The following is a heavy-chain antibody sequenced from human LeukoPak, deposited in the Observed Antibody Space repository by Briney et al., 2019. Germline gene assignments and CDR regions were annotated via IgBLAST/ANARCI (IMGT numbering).Heavy chain of an antibody. CDR2: ISGSGGTT. D-gene: IGHD6-19*01. CDR1: GFTFSSYG. V-gene: IGHV3-23*01. J-gene: IGHJ4*02. Sequence: GGSLRLSCAASGFTFSSYGMSWVRQAPGKGLEWVSAISGSGGTTYYAESVKGRFSISRDNSKNTMYLQINSLRAEDTAVYYCAKDHLPGIVVADRDYWGQGTLVTVSS. CDR3: AKDHLPGIVVADRDY.